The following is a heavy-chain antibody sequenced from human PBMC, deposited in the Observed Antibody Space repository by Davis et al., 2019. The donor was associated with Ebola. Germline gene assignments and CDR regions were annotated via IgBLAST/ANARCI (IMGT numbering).Heavy chain of an antibody. CDR2: INPNSGGT. V-gene: IGHV1-2*06. J-gene: IGHJ4*02. Sequence: ASVKVSCKASGYTFTGYYMHWVRQAPGQGLEWMGRINPNSGGTNYAQKFQGRVTMTRDTSISTAYMELSRLRSDDTATYFCARGRNSVERYEKEFDYWGQGTLVTVSS. D-gene: IGHD3-3*01. CDR1: GYTFTGYY. CDR3: ARGRNSVERYEKEFDY.